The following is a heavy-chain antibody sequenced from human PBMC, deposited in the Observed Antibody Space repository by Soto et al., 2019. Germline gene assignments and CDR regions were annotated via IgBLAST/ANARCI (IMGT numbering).Heavy chain of an antibody. J-gene: IGHJ4*02. V-gene: IGHV1-69*08. Sequence: QVQLVQSGAEVKKPGSSVKVSCKASGGTFSSYTISWVRQAPGQGLEWMGRIIPILGIANYAQKFQGRVTITADNASRTTYMKLSSLRSEDTAVYYCAREEYYYGSGAFFDYWGQGTLVTVSS. D-gene: IGHD3-10*01. CDR1: GGTFSSYT. CDR2: IIPILGIA. CDR3: AREEYYYGSGAFFDY.